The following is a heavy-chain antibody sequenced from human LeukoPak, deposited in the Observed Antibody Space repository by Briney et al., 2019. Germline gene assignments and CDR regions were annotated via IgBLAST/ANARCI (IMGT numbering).Heavy chain of an antibody. D-gene: IGHD2-15*01. Sequence: GGSPRLSCAASGFTFSSYWMSWVRQAPGKGLEWVADIKQDGSEKYYVDSVKGRFTISRDNAKNSLYLQMNSLRAEDTAVYYCASQGHCSGGSCYYYGMDVWGQGTTVTVSS. J-gene: IGHJ6*02. V-gene: IGHV3-7*01. CDR2: IKQDGSEK. CDR3: ASQGHCSGGSCYYYGMDV. CDR1: GFTFSSYW.